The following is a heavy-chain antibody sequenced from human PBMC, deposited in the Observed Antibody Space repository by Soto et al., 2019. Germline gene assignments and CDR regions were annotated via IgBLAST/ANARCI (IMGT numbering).Heavy chain of an antibody. CDR1: GGSFSGYY. V-gene: IGHV4-34*01. CDR2: INHSGST. Sequence: PSETLSLTCAVYGGSFSGYYWSWIRQPPGKGLEWIGEINHSGSTNYNPSLKSRVIISVDTSKNQFSLKLSSVTAADTAVYYCARMGRGGSGSYYYYYYGMDVWGQGTTVTAP. J-gene: IGHJ6*02. CDR3: ARMGRGGSGSYYYYYYGMDV. D-gene: IGHD3-10*01.